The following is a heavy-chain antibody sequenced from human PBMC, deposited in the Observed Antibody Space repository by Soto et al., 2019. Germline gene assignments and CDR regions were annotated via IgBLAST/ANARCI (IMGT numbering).Heavy chain of an antibody. CDR2: ISYDGSNK. CDR1: GFTFSSYA. Sequence: GSLRLSCAASGFTFSSYAMHWVRQAPGKGLEWAAVISYDGSNKYYADSVKGRFTISRDNSKNTLYLQMNSLRAEDTAVYYCTREGVAFSAYFAYWGQGTLVTASS. CDR3: TREGVAFSAYFAY. J-gene: IGHJ4*02. D-gene: IGHD3-3*01. V-gene: IGHV3-30-3*01.